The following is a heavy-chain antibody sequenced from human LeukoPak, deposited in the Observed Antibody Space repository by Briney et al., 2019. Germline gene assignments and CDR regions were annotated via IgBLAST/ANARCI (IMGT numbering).Heavy chain of an antibody. CDR3: AGATYYYGSGSYYSGDY. CDR2: ISSSGSTI. J-gene: IGHJ4*02. CDR1: GFTFSDYY. Sequence: GGPLRLSCAASGFTFSDYYMSWIRQAPGKGLEWVSYISSSGSTIYYAESVKGRFTISRDNAKNSLYLQMNSLRAEVTAVYYCAGATYYYGSGSYYSGDYWGQGTLVTVSS. V-gene: IGHV3-11*01. D-gene: IGHD3-10*01.